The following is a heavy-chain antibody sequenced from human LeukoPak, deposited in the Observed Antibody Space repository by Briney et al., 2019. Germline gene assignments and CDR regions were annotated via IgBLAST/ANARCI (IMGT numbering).Heavy chain of an antibody. CDR1: GFTFSTYF. D-gene: IGHD1-14*01. V-gene: IGHV3-30*14. Sequence: PGGSLRLSCAASGFTFSTYFMHWVRQAPGKGLEWVADIASDGSHTFYVDSVKGRFTISRDNSKNTLYLQMNSLRAEDTAVYYCARGSKGEPDFGYWGQGTLVTVSS. J-gene: IGHJ4*02. CDR2: IASDGSHT. CDR3: ARGSKGEPDFGY.